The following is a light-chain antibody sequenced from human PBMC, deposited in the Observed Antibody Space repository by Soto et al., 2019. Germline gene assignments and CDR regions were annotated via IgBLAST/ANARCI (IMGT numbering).Light chain of an antibody. V-gene: IGLV1-40*01. CDR3: QSYGSSLSGLYV. J-gene: IGLJ1*01. Sequence: QSVLTQPPSVSGAPGQRVTISCTGSSSNIGAGYDVHWYQQLPGTAPKLLIYGNSNRPSGVPDRFSGSKSGTSASLAITGLQAEDEADYYCQSYGSSLSGLYVLGTGTKLTVL. CDR2: GNS. CDR1: SSNIGAGYD.